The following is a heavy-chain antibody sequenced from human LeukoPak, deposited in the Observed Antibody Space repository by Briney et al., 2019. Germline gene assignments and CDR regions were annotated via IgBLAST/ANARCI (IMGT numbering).Heavy chain of an antibody. Sequence: PVKVSCKASGGTFSSYAISWVRQAPGQGLEWMGRIIPILGIANYAQKFQGRVTITADKSTSTAYMELSSLRSEDTAVYYCARVIVGATGYYFDYWGQGTLVTVSS. CDR2: IIPILGIA. CDR1: GGTFSSYA. D-gene: IGHD1-26*01. CDR3: ARVIVGATGYYFDY. V-gene: IGHV1-69*04. J-gene: IGHJ4*02.